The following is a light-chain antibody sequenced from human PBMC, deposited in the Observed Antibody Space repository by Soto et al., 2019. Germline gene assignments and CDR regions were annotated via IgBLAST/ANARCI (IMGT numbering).Light chain of an antibody. CDR3: LQYGNSPHT. Sequence: EIVLTQSPGTLSLSPGERATLSCRASQSVSSSYLAWYQQKPGQAPRLLIYGASSRATGIPDRFSGSGSGTDFTLNISRLEPEDLEVYYCLQYGNSPHTFGQGTKLEIK. CDR1: QSVSSSY. CDR2: GAS. V-gene: IGKV3-20*01. J-gene: IGKJ2*01.